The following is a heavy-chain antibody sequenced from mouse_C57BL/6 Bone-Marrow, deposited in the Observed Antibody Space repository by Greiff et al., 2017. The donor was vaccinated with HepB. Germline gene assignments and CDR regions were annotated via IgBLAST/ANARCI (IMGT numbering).Heavy chain of an antibody. CDR2: ISYDGSN. D-gene: IGHD3-3*01. CDR1: GYSITSGYY. V-gene: IGHV3-6*01. J-gene: IGHJ3*01. Sequence: EVQLQQSGPGLVKPSQSLSLTCSVTGYSITSGYYWNWIRQFPGNKLEWMGYISYDGSNNYNPSLKNRISITRDTSKNQFFLKLNSVTTEDTATYYCAREDTSRGQGTLVTVSA. CDR3: AREDTS.